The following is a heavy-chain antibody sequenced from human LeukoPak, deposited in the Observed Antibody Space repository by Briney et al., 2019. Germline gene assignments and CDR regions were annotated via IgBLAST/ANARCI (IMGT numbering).Heavy chain of an antibody. Sequence: GGSLRLSCAASGFTFSSYSMNWVRQAPGKGLEWVSYISSSGNYISYADSVKGRFTISRDNAKNSLYLQMNSLRAEDTAVYYCAELGITMIGGVWGKGTTVTISS. J-gene: IGHJ6*04. CDR3: AELGITMIGGV. CDR2: ISSSGNYI. V-gene: IGHV3-21*01. CDR1: GFTFSSYS. D-gene: IGHD3-10*02.